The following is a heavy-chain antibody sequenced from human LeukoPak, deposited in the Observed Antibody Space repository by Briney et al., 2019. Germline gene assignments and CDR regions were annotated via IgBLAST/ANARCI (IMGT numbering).Heavy chain of an antibody. J-gene: IGHJ3*02. D-gene: IGHD7-27*01. Sequence: PGGSLRLSCAVSGFTFSSYATSWVRQAPGKVRGWVSAISGSGGTTYYADSVKGRFTISRDNSKNRLYLRINSLRAEDTAVYYCAKKKNWGLYAFDIWGQGTMVTVSS. CDR2: ISGSGGTT. V-gene: IGHV3-23*01. CDR1: GFTFSSYA. CDR3: AKKKNWGLYAFDI.